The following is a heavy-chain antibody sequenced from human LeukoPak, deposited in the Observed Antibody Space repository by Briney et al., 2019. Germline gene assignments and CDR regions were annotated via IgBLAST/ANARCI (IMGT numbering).Heavy chain of an antibody. J-gene: IGHJ4*02. CDR2: IIPILGIA. V-gene: IGHV1-69*04. CDR1: GGTFSSYA. CDR3: AGDYSSSGLDY. D-gene: IGHD6-13*01. Sequence: SVKVSCKASGGTFSSYAISWMRQAPGQGLEWMGRIIPILGIANYAQKFQGRVTITADKSTSTAYMELSSLRSEDTAVYYCAGDYSSSGLDYWGQGTLVTVSS.